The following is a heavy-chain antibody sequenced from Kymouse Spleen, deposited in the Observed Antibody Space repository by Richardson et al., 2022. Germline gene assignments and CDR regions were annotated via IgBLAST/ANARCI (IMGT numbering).Heavy chain of an antibody. CDR3: ASGSGSYYYGMDV. CDR1: GFTFSSYS. V-gene: IGHV3-21*03. CDR2: ISSSSSYI. D-gene: IGHD3-10*01. J-gene: IGHJ6*02. Sequence: EVQLVESGGGLVKPGGSLRLSCAASGFTFSSYSMNWVRQAPGKGLEWVSSISSSSSYIYYADSVKGRFTISRDNAKNSLYLQMNSLRAEDTAVYYCASGSGSYYYGMDVWGQGTTVTVSS.